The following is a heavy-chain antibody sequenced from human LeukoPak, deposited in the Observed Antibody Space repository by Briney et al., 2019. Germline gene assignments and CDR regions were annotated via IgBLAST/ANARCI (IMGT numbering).Heavy chain of an antibody. CDR3: AKVLYGSGSYAPFNY. CDR2: IYYSGTT. V-gene: IGHV4-39*07. Sequence: PSETLSLTCTVSGDSMNSGSYYWGWIRQPPGKGLEWIGTIYYSGTTYYNPSLKTRVTISVDTSRTQFSLKLSSVTAADTAVYYCAKVLYGSGSYAPFNYWGQGILVTVSS. CDR1: GDSMNSGSYY. J-gene: IGHJ4*02. D-gene: IGHD3-10*01.